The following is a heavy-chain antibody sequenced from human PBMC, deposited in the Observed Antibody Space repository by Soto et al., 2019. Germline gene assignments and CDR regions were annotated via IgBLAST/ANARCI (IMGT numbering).Heavy chain of an antibody. V-gene: IGHV3-30-3*01. CDR3: ARASEADFWSAPYAQTDGMDV. CDR2: ISYDGINK. Sequence: PGGSLRLSCAASGFTFSSYAMHWVRQAPGKGLEWVSFISYDGINKYYADSVKGRFTISRDNSKYTLYLQMNSLRAEDTAVYYFARASEADFWSAPYAQTDGMDVWGQGTTVTVSS. CDR1: GFTFSSYA. D-gene: IGHD3-3*01. J-gene: IGHJ6*02.